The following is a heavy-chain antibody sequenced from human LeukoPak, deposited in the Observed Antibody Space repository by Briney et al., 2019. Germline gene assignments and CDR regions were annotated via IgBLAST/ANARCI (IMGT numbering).Heavy chain of an antibody. V-gene: IGHV4-39*01. CDR1: GGSISNSSYY. D-gene: IGHD2/OR15-2a*01. J-gene: IGHJ4*02. CDR3: ARRVSDLLKVDY. CDR2: IYYSGST. Sequence: SETLSLTCTVSGGSISNSSYYWGWIRQPPGKGLEWIGSIYYSGSTYYNPSLKSRITISVDTSKNQFSLKLSSVTAADTAVYYCARRVSDLLKVDYWGQGTLVTVSS.